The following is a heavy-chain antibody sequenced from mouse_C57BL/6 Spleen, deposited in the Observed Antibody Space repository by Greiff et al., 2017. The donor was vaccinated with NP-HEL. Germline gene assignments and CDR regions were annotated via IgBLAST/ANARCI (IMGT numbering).Heavy chain of an antibody. Sequence: QVQLQQPGTELVKPGASVKLSCKASGYTFTSYWMHWVKQRPGQGLEWIGNINPSNGGTNYNEKFKSKATLTVDKSSSTAYMQLSSLTSEDSAVYYCARSSYDYDGRHYAMDYWGQGTSVTVSS. J-gene: IGHJ4*01. CDR2: INPSNGGT. D-gene: IGHD2-4*01. V-gene: IGHV1-53*01. CDR1: GYTFTSYW. CDR3: ARSSYDYDGRHYAMDY.